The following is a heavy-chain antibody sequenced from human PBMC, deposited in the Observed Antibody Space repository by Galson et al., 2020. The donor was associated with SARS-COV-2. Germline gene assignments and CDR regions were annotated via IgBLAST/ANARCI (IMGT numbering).Heavy chain of an antibody. V-gene: IGHV4-4*07. CDR2: LYVSGSA. CDR3: ASHYYDSRGYLY. CDR1: GASVSSFY. D-gene: IGHD3-22*01. J-gene: IGHJ4*02. Sequence: ASETLSLTCSVSGASVSSFYWSWIRQHAGKGLEWIGHLYVSGSAKYNPSLKSRVTMSVDRSGNQLSLKLSSVTAADTAVYYCASHYYDSRGYLYWGQGTQVTVSS.